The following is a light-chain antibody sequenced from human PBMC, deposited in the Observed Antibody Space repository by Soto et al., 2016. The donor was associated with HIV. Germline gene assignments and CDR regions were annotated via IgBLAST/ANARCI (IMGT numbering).Light chain of an antibody. CDR2: QDN. CDR1: KLGDKY. J-gene: IGLJ1*01. Sequence: SYDLTQPPSVSVSPGQTASITCSGDKLGDKYACWYQQKPGRSPVLVIYQDNRRPSGIPERFSGSNSGNTATLTISGTQAMDEADYYCQAWDTSTAVFGTGTKVTV. CDR3: QAWDTSTAV. V-gene: IGLV3-1*01.